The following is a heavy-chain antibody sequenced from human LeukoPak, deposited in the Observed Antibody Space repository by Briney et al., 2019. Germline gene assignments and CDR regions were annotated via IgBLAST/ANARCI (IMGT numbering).Heavy chain of an antibody. CDR3: ARGEYYGSGFPFDY. V-gene: IGHV1-18*04. CDR2: ISAYNGNT. J-gene: IGHJ4*02. Sequence: ASVKVSCKPSGYTFTSYGISWVRQAPGQGLEWMGWISAYNGNTNYAQTLQGRGTMTTDTSTSTAYMELRSLRSDDTAVYYCARGEYYGSGFPFDYWGQGTLVTVSS. D-gene: IGHD3-10*01. CDR1: GYTFTSYG.